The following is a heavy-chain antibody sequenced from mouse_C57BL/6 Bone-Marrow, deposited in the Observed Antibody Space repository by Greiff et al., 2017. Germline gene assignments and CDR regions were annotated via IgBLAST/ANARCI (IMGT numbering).Heavy chain of an antibody. D-gene: IGHD4-1*01. J-gene: IGHJ2*01. Sequence: QVQLQQPGAELVRPGTSVKLSCKASGYTFTSYWMHWVQQRPGQGLEWIGVIDPSDSYTNYNQKFKGKATLTVDTSSSTAYMQLSSLTSEDSAVYYCARGETGPRDYWGQGTTLTVSS. CDR2: IDPSDSYT. CDR3: ARGETGPRDY. CDR1: GYTFTSYW. V-gene: IGHV1-59*01.